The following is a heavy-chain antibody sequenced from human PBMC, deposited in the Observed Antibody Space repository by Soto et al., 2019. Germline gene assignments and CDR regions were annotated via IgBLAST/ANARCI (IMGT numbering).Heavy chain of an antibody. Sequence: GGSLRLSCAASGFTFTRYSMNWVRQAPGKGLEWVSSISSATNYIYYGDSMKGRFTISRDNAKNSLYLEMNSLRAEDTAVYYCARESEDLTSNFDYWGQGTLVTVS. V-gene: IGHV3-21*06. CDR2: ISSATNYI. J-gene: IGHJ4*02. CDR3: ARESEDLTSNFDY. CDR1: GFTFTRYS.